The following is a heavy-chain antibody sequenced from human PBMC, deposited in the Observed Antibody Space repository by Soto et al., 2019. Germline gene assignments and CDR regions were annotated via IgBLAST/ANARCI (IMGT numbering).Heavy chain of an antibody. CDR1: GFTFSSYS. J-gene: IGHJ4*02. D-gene: IGHD4-17*01. CDR3: ARGSPYGDYAFDY. Sequence: GGSLRLSCAASGFTFSSYSMNWVRQAPGKGLEWVSSISSSSSYIYYADSVKGRFTISRDNAKNSLYLQMNSLRAEDTAVYYCARGSPYGDYAFDYWGQGTLVTVSS. CDR2: ISSSSSYI. V-gene: IGHV3-21*01.